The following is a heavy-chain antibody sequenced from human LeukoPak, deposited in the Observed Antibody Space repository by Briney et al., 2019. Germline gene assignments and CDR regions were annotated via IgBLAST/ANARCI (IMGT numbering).Heavy chain of an antibody. CDR2: IYYSGST. V-gene: IGHV4-59*01. Sequence: SETLSLTCTVSGGSISSYYWGWIRQPPGKGLEWIGYIYYSGSTNYNPSLKSRVTISVDTSKNQFSLKLSSVTAADTAVYYCARDRIAAAGLFDYWGQGTLVTVSS. CDR1: GGSISSYY. J-gene: IGHJ4*02. CDR3: ARDRIAAAGLFDY. D-gene: IGHD6-13*01.